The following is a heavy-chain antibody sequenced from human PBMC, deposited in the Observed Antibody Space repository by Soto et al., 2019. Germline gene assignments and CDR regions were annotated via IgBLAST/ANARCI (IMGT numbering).Heavy chain of an antibody. D-gene: IGHD2-8*01. V-gene: IGHV4-34*01. CDR1: GGSFRGYY. J-gene: IGHJ4*02. Sequence: PSETLSLTCAVYGGSFRGYYCSWIRQPPGKGLEWIGEINHSGSTNYNPSLKSRVTISVDTSKNQFSLKLSSVTAADTAVYYCARGQPYCTNGVCYVYFDYWGQGTLVTVSS. CDR3: ARGQPYCTNGVCYVYFDY. CDR2: INHSGST.